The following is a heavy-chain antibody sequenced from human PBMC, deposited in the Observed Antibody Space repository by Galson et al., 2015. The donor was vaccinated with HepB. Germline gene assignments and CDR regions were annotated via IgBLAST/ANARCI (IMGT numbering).Heavy chain of an antibody. D-gene: IGHD2-2*01. CDR3: ARECEYQLLEEYYFDY. Sequence: SVKVSCKASGYTFTSYAMHWVRQAPGQRLEWMGWINAGNGNTKYSQKFQGRVTITRDTSASTAYMELSSLRSEDTAVYYCARECEYQLLEEYYFDYWGQGTLVTVSS. J-gene: IGHJ4*02. CDR2: INAGNGNT. CDR1: GYTFTSYA. V-gene: IGHV1-3*01.